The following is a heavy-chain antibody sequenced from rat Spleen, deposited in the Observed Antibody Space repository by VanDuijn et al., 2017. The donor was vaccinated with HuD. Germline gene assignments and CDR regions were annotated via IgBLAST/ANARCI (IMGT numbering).Heavy chain of an antibody. V-gene: IGHV3-1*01. CDR3: ARRRYDGTYYLY. Sequence: EVQLQESGPGLVKPSQSLSLTCSVTGDSISSNFWGWIRKFPGNKMEWMGYISYSGSTDYNPSLKSRISITRATSKNQFFLQLNSVTTEDTATYDCARRRYDGTYYLYWGQGVMVTVSS. CDR2: ISYSGST. D-gene: IGHD1-12*02. J-gene: IGHJ2*01. CDR1: GDSISSNF.